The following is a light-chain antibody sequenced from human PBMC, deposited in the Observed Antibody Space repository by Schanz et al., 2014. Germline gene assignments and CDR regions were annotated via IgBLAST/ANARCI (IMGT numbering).Light chain of an antibody. Sequence: QSALTQPASVSGSPGQSITISCTGTSSDVGGYDYVSWYQQHPGKAPKLMIYDVTNRPSGVPDRFSGSKSGNTASLTVSGLQAEDEADYYCQSYDSSLSGWVFGGGTKVTVL. CDR2: DVT. CDR3: QSYDSSLSGWV. CDR1: SSDVGGYDY. J-gene: IGLJ3*02. V-gene: IGLV2-14*03.